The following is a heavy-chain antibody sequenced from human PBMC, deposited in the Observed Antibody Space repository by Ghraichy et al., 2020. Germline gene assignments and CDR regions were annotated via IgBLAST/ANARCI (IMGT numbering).Heavy chain of an antibody. D-gene: IGHD2-2*01. Sequence: SVKVSCKASGYTFTSYDINWVRQATGQGLEWMGWMNPNSGNTGYAQKFQGRVTMTRNTSISTAYMELSSLRSEDTAVYYCARGVDIVVVPAAIGYYYYGMDVWGQGTTVTVSS. CDR3: ARGVDIVVVPAAIGYYYYGMDV. CDR1: GYTFTSYD. J-gene: IGHJ6*02. CDR2: MNPNSGNT. V-gene: IGHV1-8*01.